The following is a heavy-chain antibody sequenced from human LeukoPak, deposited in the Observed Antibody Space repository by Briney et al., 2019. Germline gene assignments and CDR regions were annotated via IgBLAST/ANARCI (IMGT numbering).Heavy chain of an antibody. V-gene: IGHV3-49*03. CDR2: IRSKAYGGTT. D-gene: IGHD3-22*01. J-gene: IGHJ4*02. Sequence: PGGSLRLSCTASGFTFGDYAMSWFRQAPGKGLEWVGFIRSKAYGGTTEYAASVKGRFTISRDNSKNTLYLQMNSLRPEDTAVYYCAKGNYYDSSAYNYFDYWGQGALVTVSS. CDR1: GFTFGDYA. CDR3: AKGNYYDSSAYNYFDY.